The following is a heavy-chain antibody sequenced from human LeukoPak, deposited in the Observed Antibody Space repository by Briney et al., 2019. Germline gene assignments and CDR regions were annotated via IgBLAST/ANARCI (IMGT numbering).Heavy chain of an antibody. CDR1: GFTVSSNY. V-gene: IGHV3-66*01. J-gene: IGHJ6*02. Sequence: GGSLRLSCAASGFTVSSNYMSWVRQAPGKGLEWVSVIYSGGSTYYADSVKGRFTISRDNSKNTLYLQMNSLRAEDTAVYYCAKGLIWVGELDGIDVWGQGTTGTVSS. D-gene: IGHD3-10*01. CDR2: IYSGGST. CDR3: AKGLIWVGELDGIDV.